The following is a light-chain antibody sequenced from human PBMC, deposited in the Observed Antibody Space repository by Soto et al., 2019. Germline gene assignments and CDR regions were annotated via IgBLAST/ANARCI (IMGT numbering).Light chain of an antibody. Sequence: EIVLTHSPATLSVSPLERAGLSFRASQSVSTNLAWYQQKPGQPPRLLIYFASTRATAVPARFTAGGSGTEFTLTISSLQSDDLAVYYCQQYDKWPRTFGQGTKVDIK. CDR3: QQYDKWPRT. CDR2: FAS. V-gene: IGKV3-15*01. J-gene: IGKJ1*01. CDR1: QSVSTN.